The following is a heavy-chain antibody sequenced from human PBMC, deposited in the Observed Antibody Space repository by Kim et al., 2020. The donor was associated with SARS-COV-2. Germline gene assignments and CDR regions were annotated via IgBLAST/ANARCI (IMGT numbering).Heavy chain of an antibody. Sequence: YRYYADSVKGRFTIARDNAKNSLYLQMNSLRAEDTAVYYCARRAVKDFDYWGQGTLVTVSS. CDR3: ARRAVKDFDY. V-gene: IGHV3-21*01. J-gene: IGHJ4*02. D-gene: IGHD3-16*02. CDR2: YR.